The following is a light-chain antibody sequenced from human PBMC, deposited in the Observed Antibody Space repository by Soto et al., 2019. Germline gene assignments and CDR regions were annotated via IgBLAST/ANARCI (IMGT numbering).Light chain of an antibody. J-gene: IGKJ4*01. CDR2: DAS. V-gene: IGKV3-11*01. CDR1: QSVSSY. CDR3: QQRSNWPLLT. Sequence: EIVLTQSPATLSWSPGERATLACRASQSVSSYLAWYQQKPGQAPRLLIYDASNRATGIPARFSGSGSGTDFTLTISSRAPEDFAVYYCQQRSNWPLLTFGGGTKVEIK.